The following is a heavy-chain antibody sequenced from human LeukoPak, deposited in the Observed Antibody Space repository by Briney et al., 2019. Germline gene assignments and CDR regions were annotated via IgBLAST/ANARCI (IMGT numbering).Heavy chain of an antibody. CDR1: GGTFSSYA. CDR3: ASALVTPRYYYMDV. V-gene: IGHV1-69*05. D-gene: IGHD4-23*01. J-gene: IGHJ6*03. Sequence: SVRVSCKASGGTFSSYAFSWVRQAPGQGLEWMGRIIPISGTTIYAQNFQGRVSITTDESTSTAYLELSSLKSEDTAVYYCASALVTPRYYYMDVWDKGTTVTVSS. CDR2: IIPISGTT.